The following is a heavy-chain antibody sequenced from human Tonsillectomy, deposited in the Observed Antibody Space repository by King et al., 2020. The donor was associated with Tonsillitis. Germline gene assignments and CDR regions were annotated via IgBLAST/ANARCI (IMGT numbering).Heavy chain of an antibody. Sequence: QLVQSGAEVKEPGASVKVSCKASGYTFTDYYIHWLRQAPGQGLEWLGWINPRSGGTNYAQKFQGRVTMTRDTSVTTAYMELSRLRSDDTAVYYCARDRGEAFRITMVRVFAYYYGLDVWGQGTTVTVSS. V-gene: IGHV1-2*02. CDR3: ARDRGEAFRITMVRVFAYYYGLDV. D-gene: IGHD3-10*01. J-gene: IGHJ6*02. CDR2: INPRSGGT. CDR1: GYTFTDYY.